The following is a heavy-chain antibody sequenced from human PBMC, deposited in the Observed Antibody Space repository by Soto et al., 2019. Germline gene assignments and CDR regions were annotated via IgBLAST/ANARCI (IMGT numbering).Heavy chain of an antibody. D-gene: IGHD3-10*01. CDR3: AKLPLVLALGSDC. V-gene: IGHV3-7*03. CDR1: GFTFTTYW. Sequence: HPGGSLRLSCAASGFTFTTYWMTWVRQAPGKGLEWVANIKQNGSKKYYVDSVRGRFTISRDNTKNTLYLQMNSLRAEDTAVYYCAKLPLVLALGSDCWGQGTLVTVSS. CDR2: IKQNGSKK. J-gene: IGHJ4*02.